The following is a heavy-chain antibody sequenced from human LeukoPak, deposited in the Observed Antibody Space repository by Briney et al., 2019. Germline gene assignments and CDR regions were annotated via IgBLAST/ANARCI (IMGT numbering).Heavy chain of an antibody. J-gene: IGHJ4*02. CDR2: IFYSGTT. V-gene: IGHV4-61*08. CDR1: GASITSSGYY. D-gene: IGHD5-12*01. Sequence: SETLSLTCTVSGASITSSGYYWGWIRQPPGKGLEWIGNIFYSGTTDYNPSLKSRVTISVDTSKNQFSLKLSSVTAADTAVYYCARGSIVATRFDYWGQGTLVTVSS. CDR3: ARGSIVATRFDY.